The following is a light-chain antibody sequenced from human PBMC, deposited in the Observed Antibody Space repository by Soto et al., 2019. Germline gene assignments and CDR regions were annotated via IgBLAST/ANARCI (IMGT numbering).Light chain of an antibody. CDR1: LTVSNN. J-gene: IGKJ1*01. CDR3: QQYGSSGT. V-gene: IGKV3-15*01. Sequence: DMTQSKPTLSVSPGESVTLSCWASLTVSNNLAWYQQKPGQAPRLLIHGASTRATGIPARFSGSGSGTDFTLTISRLEPEDFAVYYCQQYGSSGTFGQGTNVDI. CDR2: GAS.